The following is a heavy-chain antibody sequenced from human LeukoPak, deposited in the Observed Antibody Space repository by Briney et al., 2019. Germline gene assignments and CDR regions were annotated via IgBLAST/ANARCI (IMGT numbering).Heavy chain of an antibody. CDR1: GFTLSAYA. CDR2: IRYDGSEI. V-gene: IGHV3-30*02. D-gene: IGHD4-23*01. Sequence: HPGGSLRLSSAASGFTLSAYAMHWVRQAPGKGLEWVAFIRYDGSEIYYADSVKGRFTISRDNSKNTVYLQMSSLRAEDTAVYYCAKGLGGNLVGDYFDYWGQGTLVTVSS. J-gene: IGHJ4*02. CDR3: AKGLGGNLVGDYFDY.